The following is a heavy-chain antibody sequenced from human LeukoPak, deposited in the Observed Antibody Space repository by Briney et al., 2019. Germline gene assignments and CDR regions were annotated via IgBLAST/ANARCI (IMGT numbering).Heavy chain of an antibody. Sequence: PGGSLRLSCATSGFSFTDYPMNWVRQAPGKGLEWISNIRTTAEGAKYAYYADSVKGRVTISRDDGKNTLYLQMNSLRAEDTAVYYCARARRSTIFGVVITRTDPSEFDYWGQGTLVTVSS. D-gene: IGHD3-3*01. CDR3: ARARRSTIFGVVITRTDPSEFDY. CDR2: IRTTAEGAKYA. CDR1: GFSFTDYP. J-gene: IGHJ4*02. V-gene: IGHV3-48*01.